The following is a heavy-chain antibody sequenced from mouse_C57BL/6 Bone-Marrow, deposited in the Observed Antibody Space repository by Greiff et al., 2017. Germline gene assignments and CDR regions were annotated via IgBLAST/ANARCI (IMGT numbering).Heavy chain of an antibody. CDR2: IWRGGST. CDR1: GFSLTSYG. V-gene: IGHV2-2*01. Sequence: QVQLKQSGPGLVQPSQSLSITCTVSGFSLTSYGVHWVRQSPGKGLEWLGVIWRGGSTDYNAAFISRLSISKDNSKSQVFFKMNSLQAEDTAIYYCARKTTVGYFDYWGQGTTLTVSS. D-gene: IGHD1-1*01. CDR3: ARKTTVGYFDY. J-gene: IGHJ2*01.